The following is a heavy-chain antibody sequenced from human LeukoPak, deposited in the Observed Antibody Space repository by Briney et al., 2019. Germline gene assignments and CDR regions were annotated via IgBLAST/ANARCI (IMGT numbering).Heavy chain of an antibody. CDR2: ISGSGGST. D-gene: IGHD3-22*01. CDR3: AKDFGSGYFSYYFDY. J-gene: IGHJ4*02. CDR1: GLTFSTYV. V-gene: IGHV3-23*01. Sequence: PGGSLRLSCAASGLTFSTYVMTWVRQAPGKGLEWVSAISGSGGSTYYADSEKGRFTISRDNSKNTLYLQMNSLRAEDTAVYYCAKDFGSGYFSYYFDYWGQGTLVTVSP.